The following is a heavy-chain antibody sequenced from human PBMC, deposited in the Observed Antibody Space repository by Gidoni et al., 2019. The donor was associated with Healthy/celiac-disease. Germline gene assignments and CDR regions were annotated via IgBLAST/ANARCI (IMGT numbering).Heavy chain of an antibody. CDR2: IISSSSYI. D-gene: IGHD5-12*01. CDR3: AIDDRLGYNDHFDY. J-gene: IGHJ4*02. Sequence: EVQLVESGGGLVKPGGSLRLSCAASGFTFSSYSMNWVRQAPGKGLEWVSSIISSSSYIYYADSVKGRFTISRDNAKNSLYLQMNSLRAEDTAVYYCAIDDRLGYNDHFDYWGQGTLVTVSS. V-gene: IGHV3-21*01. CDR1: GFTFSSYS.